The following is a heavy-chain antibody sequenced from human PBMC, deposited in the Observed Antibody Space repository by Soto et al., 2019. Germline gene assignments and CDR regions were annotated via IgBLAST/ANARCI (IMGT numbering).Heavy chain of an antibody. CDR2: ISGSGGDT. V-gene: IGHV3-23*01. Sequence: PGGSLRLSCAASGFSFSTYPMIWVRQAPGKRLEGVSSISGSGGDTYYIDSVKGRFTISRDNSKNTVYLQMNSLRAEDTAVYYCAKILSTVSTYYYGMDVWGQGTTVTV. J-gene: IGHJ6*02. D-gene: IGHD4-17*01. CDR1: GFSFSTYP. CDR3: AKILSTVSTYYYGMDV.